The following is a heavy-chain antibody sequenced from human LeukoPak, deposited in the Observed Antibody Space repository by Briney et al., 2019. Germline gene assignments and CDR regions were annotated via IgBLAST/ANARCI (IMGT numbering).Heavy chain of an antibody. Sequence: SETLSLTCGVRGMSFTGYYWSWIRQPPGKGLEWIGEMNHRGSSYFNPSFKSRATISLDMSRKQFSLNLTSVSAADTASYYCARGSGSYTGAADYWGQGTLVTVSS. CDR1: GMSFTGYY. CDR2: MNHRGSS. D-gene: IGHD6-19*01. V-gene: IGHV4-34*01. J-gene: IGHJ4*02. CDR3: ARGSGSYTGAADY.